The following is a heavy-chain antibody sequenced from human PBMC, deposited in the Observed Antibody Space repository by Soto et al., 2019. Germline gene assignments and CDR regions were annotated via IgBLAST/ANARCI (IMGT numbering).Heavy chain of an antibody. CDR3: ARDKITGLFDY. CDR2: INHSGST. Sequence: SETLSLTCAVSGGSFSGYYCTWSRKPPGTGLEWIGEINHSGSTNYNPSLKSRVTISVDTSKNQFSLKLTSVTAADTAVYYCARDKITGLFDYWGQGTLVTVSS. D-gene: IGHD2-8*02. J-gene: IGHJ4*02. V-gene: IGHV4-34*01. CDR1: GGSFSGYY.